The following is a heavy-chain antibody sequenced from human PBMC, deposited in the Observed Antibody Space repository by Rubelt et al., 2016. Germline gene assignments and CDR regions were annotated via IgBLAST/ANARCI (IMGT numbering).Heavy chain of an antibody. V-gene: IGHV4-38-2*02. Sequence: VGLQESGPGLVKHSETLSLICDVSGYSISSGYYWGWIRQPTGKGLAWIGEINHSGRANYHLSLKSRLPISVDTSTNKVSLKLSSVTAADTAVYYCARDKLPRYGMDVWGQGTTVTVSS. J-gene: IGHJ6*02. CDR2: INHSGRA. CDR1: GYSISSGYY. CDR3: ARDKLPRYGMDV. D-gene: IGHD5-24*01.